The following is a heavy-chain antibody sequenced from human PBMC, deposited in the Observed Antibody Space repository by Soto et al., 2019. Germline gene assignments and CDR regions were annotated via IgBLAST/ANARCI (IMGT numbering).Heavy chain of an antibody. V-gene: IGHV3-7*03. CDR2: IKQDGSEK. J-gene: IGHJ6*02. CDR1: GFTFSSYW. CDR3: ALVGPGGVPAAKRGGYYYYYYGMDV. Sequence: PGGSLRLSCAASGFTFSSYWMSWVRQAPGKGLEWVANIKQDGSEKYYVDSVKGRFTISRDNAKNSLYLQMNSLRAEDTAVYYCALVGPGGVPAAKRGGYYYYYYGMDVWGQGTTVTVSS. D-gene: IGHD2-2*01.